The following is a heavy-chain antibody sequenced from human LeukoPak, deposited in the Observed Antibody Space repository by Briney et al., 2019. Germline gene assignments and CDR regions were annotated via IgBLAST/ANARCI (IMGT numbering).Heavy chain of an antibody. Sequence: PSETLSLTCAVYGGSFSGYYWSWIRQPPGKGLEWIGEINHSGRTNYNPSLKSRVTISVDTSKNQFPLKLRSVTAADTAVYYCAREAAEDSSGYPYRYFDYWGQGTLVTVSS. CDR2: INHSGRT. J-gene: IGHJ4*02. CDR3: AREAAEDSSGYPYRYFDY. V-gene: IGHV4-34*01. D-gene: IGHD3-22*01. CDR1: GGSFSGYY.